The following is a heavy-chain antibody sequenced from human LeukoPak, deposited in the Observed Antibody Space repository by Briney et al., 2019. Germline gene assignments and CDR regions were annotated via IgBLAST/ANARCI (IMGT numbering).Heavy chain of an antibody. CDR2: INQAETEK. CDR3: ARGGVRGAGDCFDS. V-gene: IGHV3-7*01. CDR1: GFSFSTAW. Sequence: GRSLRLSCAASGFSFSTAWLTWVRQAPGKGLEWVANINQAETEKYYVDSVKGRFTISRDNAKNSVYLQMNSLRAEDTAVYSCARGGVRGAGDCFDSWGQGTLVTVSS. J-gene: IGHJ4*02. D-gene: IGHD2-21*01.